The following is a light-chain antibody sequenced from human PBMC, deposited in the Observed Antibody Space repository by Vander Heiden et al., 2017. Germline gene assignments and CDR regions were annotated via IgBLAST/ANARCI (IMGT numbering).Light chain of an antibody. CDR3: QQYGTSPET. CDR1: HTVSNDY. CDR2: GAS. J-gene: IGKJ1*01. Sequence: EILLTQSPGTLSLSPGERATLSCRARHTVSNDYLAWYQQRPGQAPRLLIYGASTRATDIPDRFSGSGSGTDFTLTINRLEPEDCAVYYCQQYGTSPETFGQGTKLEIK. V-gene: IGKV3-20*01.